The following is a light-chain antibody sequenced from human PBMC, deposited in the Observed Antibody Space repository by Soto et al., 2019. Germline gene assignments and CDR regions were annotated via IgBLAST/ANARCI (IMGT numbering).Light chain of an antibody. CDR1: QSISSW. J-gene: IGKJ1*01. CDR2: DAS. V-gene: IGKV1-5*01. Sequence: DIQMTQSPSTLSASVGDRVTITCRASQSISSWLAWYQQKPGKAPTLLIYDASSLERGVPSRFSGSGSGTEFTLTISSLQPDDFATYYCQQYNSYSRWTFGQGTKVEIK. CDR3: QQYNSYSRWT.